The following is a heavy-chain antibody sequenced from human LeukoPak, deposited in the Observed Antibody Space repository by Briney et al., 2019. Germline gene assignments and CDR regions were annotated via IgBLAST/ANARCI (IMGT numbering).Heavy chain of an antibody. CDR2: ISGSGGST. J-gene: IGHJ4*02. V-gene: IGHV3-23*01. CDR1: GFTFSSYA. D-gene: IGHD3-16*02. Sequence: GGSLRLSCAASGFTFSSYAINWVRQAPGKGLEWVSAISGSGGSTYYADSVKGRFTISRDNSKNTLYLQMNSLRAEDTAVYYCAKKGDYVWGSYRFDYWGQGTLVTVSS. CDR3: AKKGDYVWGSYRFDY.